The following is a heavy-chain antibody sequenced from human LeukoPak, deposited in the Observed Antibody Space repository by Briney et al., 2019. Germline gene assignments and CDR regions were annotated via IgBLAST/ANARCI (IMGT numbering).Heavy chain of an antibody. D-gene: IGHD3-3*01. CDR2: INHSGST. Sequence: SETLSLTCAVYGGSFSGYYWSWIRQPPGKGLEWIGEINHSGSTNYNPSLKSRVTISVDTSKNQFSLKLSSVTAADTAVYYCARGGITIFNWFDPWGQGTLVTVSS. V-gene: IGHV4-34*01. CDR1: GGSFSGYY. J-gene: IGHJ5*02. CDR3: ARGGITIFNWFDP.